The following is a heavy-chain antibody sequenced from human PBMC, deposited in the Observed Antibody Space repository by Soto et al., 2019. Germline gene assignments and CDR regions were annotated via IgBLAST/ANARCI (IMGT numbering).Heavy chain of an antibody. Sequence: GGSLRLSCAASGFSFFSSGMHWVRQAPGKGLEWVAVIWSDGSNKYYADSIKGRFTISRDNSKNTLFLQMDNLRVEDTAVYYCARWGCTTSSCYLHGHFDFWGQGT. CDR2: IWSDGSNK. J-gene: IGHJ4*02. CDR1: GFSFFSSG. V-gene: IGHV3-33*01. CDR3: ARWGCTTSSCYLHGHFDF. D-gene: IGHD2-2*01.